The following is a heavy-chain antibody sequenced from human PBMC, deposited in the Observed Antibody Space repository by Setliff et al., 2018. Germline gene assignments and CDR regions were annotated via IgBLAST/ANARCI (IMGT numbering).Heavy chain of an antibody. CDR3: ERGGYSGGWGVGVIDY. J-gene: IGHJ4*02. CDR1: GFTFSSYW. D-gene: IGHD6-19*01. V-gene: IGHV3-13*01. CDR2: IGPNGDT. Sequence: GGSLRLSCAASGFTFSSYWMHWVRQVKGTGLEWVSSIGPNGDTYYLGAVKGRFTISRENAKNSLYLQMNNLRAGDTAVYYCERGGYSGGWGVGVIDYWGQGTLVTVSS.